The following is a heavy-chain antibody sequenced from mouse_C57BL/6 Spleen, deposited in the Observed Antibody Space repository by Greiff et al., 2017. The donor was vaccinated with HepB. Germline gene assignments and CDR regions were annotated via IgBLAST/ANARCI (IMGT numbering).Heavy chain of an antibody. CDR3: ARRDYYGYYFDY. Sequence: DVKLVESGGGLVKPGGSLKLSCAASGFTFSDYGMHWVRQAPEKGLEWVAYISSGSSTIDYADTVKGRFTISRDNAKNTLFLQMNSLRSEDTAMYYCARRDYYGYYFDYWGQGTTLTVSS. CDR2: ISSGSSTI. V-gene: IGHV5-17*01. D-gene: IGHD1-1*01. CDR1: GFTFSDYG. J-gene: IGHJ2*01.